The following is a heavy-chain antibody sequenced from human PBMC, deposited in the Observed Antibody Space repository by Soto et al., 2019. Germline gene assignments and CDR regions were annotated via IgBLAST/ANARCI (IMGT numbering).Heavy chain of an antibody. CDR2: IYHSGST. V-gene: IGHV4-4*02. J-gene: IGHJ6*02. CDR3: ARLLLGYCSSTSCYDYYYYGMDV. CDR1: VGSISSSNW. Sequence: SSETLSLTCSVSVGSISSSNWWSFVRQPPGKGLEWIGEIYHSGSTNYNPSLKSRVTISVDKSKNQFSLKLSSVTAADTAVYYCARLLLGYCSSTSCYDYYYYGMDVWGQGTTVTVSS. D-gene: IGHD2-2*01.